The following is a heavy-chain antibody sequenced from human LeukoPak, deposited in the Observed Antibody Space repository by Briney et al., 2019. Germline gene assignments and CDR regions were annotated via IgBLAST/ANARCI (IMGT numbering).Heavy chain of an antibody. D-gene: IGHD3-22*01. J-gene: IGHJ4*02. CDR2: IYYSGST. Sequence: SETLSLTCTVSGGSISSYYWSWIRQPPGKGLEWIGYIYYSGSTNYNPSLKSRVTISVDTSKNQFSLKLSSVTAADTAVYYCARDPLYYYDSSGYSVPWGQGTLVTVSS. V-gene: IGHV4-59*12. CDR1: GGSISSYY. CDR3: ARDPLYYYDSSGYSVP.